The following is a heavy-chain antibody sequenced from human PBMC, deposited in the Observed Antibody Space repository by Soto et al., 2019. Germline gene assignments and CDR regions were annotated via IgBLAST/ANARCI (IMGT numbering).Heavy chain of an antibody. CDR2: IDTGSISR. Sequence: EAQLVESGGGLVQPGGSLRLSCAASGFTFSRYSMSWVRQAPGKGLEWIAYIDTGSISRYYADSVEARFAISRDNAKNSLYLQVNSLRDEDTALYYCARDRLTGDFREAFDIWGQGTMVTVSS. D-gene: IGHD7-27*01. CDR1: GFTFSRYS. CDR3: ARDRLTGDFREAFDI. J-gene: IGHJ3*02. V-gene: IGHV3-48*02.